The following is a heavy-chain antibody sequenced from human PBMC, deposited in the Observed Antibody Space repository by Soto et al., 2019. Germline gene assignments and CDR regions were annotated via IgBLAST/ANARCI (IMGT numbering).Heavy chain of an antibody. D-gene: IGHD6-6*01. Sequence: PSETLSLTCAVSGGSIGSSNWWSWVRPPPGKGLEWIGEIYHSGSTNYNPSLKSRVTISVDKSKNQFSLKLSSVTAAETAVYYCARSAVAAPQFDYWGQGTRITVS. CDR2: IYHSGST. CDR1: GGSIGSSNW. J-gene: IGHJ4*02. V-gene: IGHV4-4*02. CDR3: ARSAVAAPQFDY.